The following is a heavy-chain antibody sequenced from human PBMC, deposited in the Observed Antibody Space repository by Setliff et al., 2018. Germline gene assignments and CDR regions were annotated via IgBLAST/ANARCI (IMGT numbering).Heavy chain of an antibody. J-gene: IGHJ4*02. V-gene: IGHV4-39*01. D-gene: IGHD3-3*01. CDR1: GVDVIERLYY. Sequence: LSLTCSASGVDVIERLYYWSWVRQSPGKGLEWIGARYYTGTTFYNPSLESRVAVSLDASEKKFSLNLRSVTTADTAVYYCARHFYPPDFFAHWGQGLLVTASS. CDR2: RYYTGTT. CDR3: ARHFYPPDFFAH.